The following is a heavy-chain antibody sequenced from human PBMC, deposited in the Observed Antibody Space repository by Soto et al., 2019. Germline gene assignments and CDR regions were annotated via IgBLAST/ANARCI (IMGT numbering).Heavy chain of an antibody. CDR1: GFIFENFG. CDR2: ISGSGLKK. V-gene: IGHV3-23*01. CDR3: AKNQGVELVPLATVDWFDP. D-gene: IGHD1-26*01. Sequence: EVVLLESGGGLEQPGGSLRLSCAASGFIFENFGMSWVRQAPGKGLEWISSISGSGLKKYYADSVKGRFTISRDNSKSTVYMELNNLSAEDTAVYHCAKNQGVELVPLATVDWFDPWGQVAVVTVSS. J-gene: IGHJ5*02.